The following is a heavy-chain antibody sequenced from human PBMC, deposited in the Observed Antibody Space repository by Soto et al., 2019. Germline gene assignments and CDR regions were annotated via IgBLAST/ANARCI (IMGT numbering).Heavy chain of an antibody. CDR2: INAGNGNT. D-gene: IGHD1-26*01. Sequence: ASVKVSCKASGYTFTSYAMHWVRQAPGQRLEWMGWINAGNGNTKYSQKFQGRVTITRDTSASTAYMELSSLRSEDTAVYYCARDLGVGAASDYGAQGTLFTVSS. V-gene: IGHV1-3*01. CDR1: GYTFTSYA. J-gene: IGHJ4*02. CDR3: ARDLGVGAASDY.